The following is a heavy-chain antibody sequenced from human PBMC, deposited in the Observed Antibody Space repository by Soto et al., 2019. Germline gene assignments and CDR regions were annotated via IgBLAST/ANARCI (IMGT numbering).Heavy chain of an antibody. V-gene: IGHV4-39*01. CDR1: GGSISSSSYY. CDR3: ARQNYGGTQGTGYYYGMDV. CDR2: IYYSGST. Sequence: SETLSLTCTVSGGSISSSSYYWGWIRQPPGKGLEWIGSIYYSGSTYYNPSLKSRVTISVDTSKNQFSLKLSSVTAADTAVYYCARQNYGGTQGTGYYYGMDVWGQGTPVTVSS. D-gene: IGHD4-17*01. J-gene: IGHJ6*02.